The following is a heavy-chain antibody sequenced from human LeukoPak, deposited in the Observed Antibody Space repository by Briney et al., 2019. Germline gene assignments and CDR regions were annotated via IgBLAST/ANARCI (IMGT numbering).Heavy chain of an antibody. CDR2: IIPILGIA. Sequence: SVKVSCKASGYTFTSYYMHWVRQAPGQGLEWMGRIIPILGIANYAQKFQGRVTITADKSTSTAYMELSSLRSEDTAVYYCARDVPGIAVAAPWGQGILVTVSS. V-gene: IGHV1-69*04. CDR1: GYTFTSYY. J-gene: IGHJ5*02. D-gene: IGHD6-19*01. CDR3: ARDVPGIAVAAP.